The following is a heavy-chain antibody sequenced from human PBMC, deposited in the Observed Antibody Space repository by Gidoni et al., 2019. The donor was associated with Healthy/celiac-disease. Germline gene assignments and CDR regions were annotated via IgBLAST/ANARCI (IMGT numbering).Heavy chain of an antibody. J-gene: IGHJ4*02. CDR3: ARGGDIVVVVAAIDY. CDR2: IWYDGSNK. V-gene: IGHV3-33*01. D-gene: IGHD2-15*01. CDR1: GFTFSRYG. Sequence: QVQLVESGGGVVQPGRSLRLSCAASGFTFSRYGMHWVRQAPGKGLEWVAVIWYDGSNKYYADSVKGRFTISRDNSKNTLYLQMNSLRAEDTAVYYCARGGDIVVVVAAIDYWGQGTLVTVSS.